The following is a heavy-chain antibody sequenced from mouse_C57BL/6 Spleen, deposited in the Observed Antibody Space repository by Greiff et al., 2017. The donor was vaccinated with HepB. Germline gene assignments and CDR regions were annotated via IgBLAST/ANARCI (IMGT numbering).Heavy chain of an antibody. V-gene: IGHV1-80*01. CDR3: ARNQALYDYERIWYFDV. Sequence: QVQLQQSGAELVKPGASVKISCKASGYAFSSYWMNWVKQRPGKGLEWIGQIYPGDGDTNYNGKFKGKATLTADKSSSTAYMQLSSLTSEDSAVYFCARNQALYDYERIWYFDVWGTGTTVTVSS. CDR2: IYPGDGDT. J-gene: IGHJ1*03. CDR1: GYAFSSYW. D-gene: IGHD2-4*01.